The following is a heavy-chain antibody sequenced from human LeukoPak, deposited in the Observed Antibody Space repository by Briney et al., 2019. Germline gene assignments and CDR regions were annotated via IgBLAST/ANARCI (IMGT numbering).Heavy chain of an antibody. CDR1: GDSVSSNSAA. V-gene: IGHV6-1*01. CDR3: ARAPVVPAPPDYYYYYMDV. Sequence: SQTLSLTCAISGDSVSSNSAAWNWIRQSPSRGLEWLGRTYYRSEWYNDYAVSVKSRITINPDTSKNQFSLQLNSVTPEDTAVYYCARAPVVPAPPDYYYYYMDVWGKGTTVTVSS. CDR2: TYYRSEWYN. D-gene: IGHD2-2*01. J-gene: IGHJ6*03.